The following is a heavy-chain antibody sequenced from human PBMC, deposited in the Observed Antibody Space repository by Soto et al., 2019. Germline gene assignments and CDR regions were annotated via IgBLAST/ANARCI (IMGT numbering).Heavy chain of an antibody. CDR1: GYSFTSYW. Sequence: GESLKISCKGSGYSFTSYWIGWVRQMPGKGLEWMGIIYPGDSDTRYSPSFQGQVTISADKSISTAYLQWSSLKASDTAMYYCAREMESSNYDILTGDGAFDIWGQGTMVTVSS. CDR2: IYPGDSDT. J-gene: IGHJ3*02. CDR3: AREMESSNYDILTGDGAFDI. V-gene: IGHV5-51*01. D-gene: IGHD3-9*01.